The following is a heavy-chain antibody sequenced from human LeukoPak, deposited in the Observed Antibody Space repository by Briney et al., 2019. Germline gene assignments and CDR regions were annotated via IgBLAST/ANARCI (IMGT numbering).Heavy chain of an antibody. V-gene: IGHV3-23*01. CDR2: ITNSGGST. CDR3: ANVVGGY. J-gene: IGHJ4*02. CDR1: VITFTTID. D-gene: IGHD3-10*01. Sequence: GGSLRLSCAVSVITFTTIDVSCVRLAPGKGLEWFSTITNSGGSTYYADSVNGRFTISRDNSKDTLFLQMNSLRAEDTAVYYCANVVGGYWGQGTLVTVSS.